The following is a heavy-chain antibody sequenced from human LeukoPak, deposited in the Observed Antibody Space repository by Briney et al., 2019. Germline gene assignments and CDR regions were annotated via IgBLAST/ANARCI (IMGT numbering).Heavy chain of an antibody. V-gene: IGHV6-1*01. Sequence: SQTLSLTFAISGDSVSRKRGAWNWIRQSPSRGLEWLGRTYYRSKWYNDYAVSGKSRITIIPYTSKNQFSLQLNSVTPEDTAVYYCALVLRGSNAFDYWGQGTLVTVSS. CDR3: ALVLRGSNAFDY. D-gene: IGHD2/OR15-2a*01. CDR1: GDSVSRKRGA. CDR2: TYYRSKWYN. J-gene: IGHJ4*02.